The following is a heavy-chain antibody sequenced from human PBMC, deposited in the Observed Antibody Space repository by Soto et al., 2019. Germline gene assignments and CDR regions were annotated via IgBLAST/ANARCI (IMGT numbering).Heavy chain of an antibody. CDR2: ASPDGSST. V-gene: IGHV3-74*01. CDR1: GFTFSNFW. Sequence: EGQLVESGGGLVQPGGSLRLSCAASGFTFSNFWVHWVRKAPGKGLVWVSRASPDGSSTSYADSVKGRFTISRDNAKNMLYMEMNSLRAEDTAVYYCASHGSGDYFWFDPWGQGTLVTVSS. D-gene: IGHD4-17*01. CDR3: ASHGSGDYFWFDP. J-gene: IGHJ5*02.